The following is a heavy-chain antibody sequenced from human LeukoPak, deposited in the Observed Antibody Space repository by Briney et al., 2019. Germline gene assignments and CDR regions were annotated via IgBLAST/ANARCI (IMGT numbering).Heavy chain of an antibody. Sequence: GGSLRLSCEVSGLTFSGYWVNWVRQAPGKGLEWVSYISSSSTIYYADSVKGRFTISRDNAKNSLYLQMNSLRAEDTAVYYCARGPPSFDYWGQGTLVTVSS. J-gene: IGHJ4*02. CDR3: ARGPPSFDY. CDR1: GLTFSGYW. CDR2: ISSSSTI. V-gene: IGHV3-69-1*01.